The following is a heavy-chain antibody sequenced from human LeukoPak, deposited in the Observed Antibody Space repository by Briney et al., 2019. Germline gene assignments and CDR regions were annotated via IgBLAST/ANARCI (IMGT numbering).Heavy chain of an antibody. CDR2: IYHSGST. CDR1: GYSISSGYY. D-gene: IGHD3-10*01. V-gene: IGHV4-38-2*02. J-gene: IGHJ4*02. Sequence: SETLSLTCTVSGYSISSGYYWGWIRQPPGKGLEWIGSIYHSGSTYYNPSLKSRVTISVDTSKNQFSLKLSSVTAADTAVYYCARGPFMVRGGTFDYWGQGTLVTVSS. CDR3: ARGPFMVRGGTFDY.